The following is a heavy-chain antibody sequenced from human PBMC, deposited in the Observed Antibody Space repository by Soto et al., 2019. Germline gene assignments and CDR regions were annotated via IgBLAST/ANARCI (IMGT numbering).Heavy chain of an antibody. Sequence: PGGSLRLSCIGSGFTFSSNAMSWVRQAPGKGLEWVSAISGSGGTTYYADSVKGRFAVPRDNSNNTLYLQMNSLRAEDTAVYYCAKQRAGFGSGSDTYYFDYWGQGTLVTVSS. CDR3: AKQRAGFGSGSDTYYFDY. V-gene: IGHV3-23*01. CDR1: GFTFSSNA. CDR2: ISGSGGTT. J-gene: IGHJ4*02. D-gene: IGHD3-10*01.